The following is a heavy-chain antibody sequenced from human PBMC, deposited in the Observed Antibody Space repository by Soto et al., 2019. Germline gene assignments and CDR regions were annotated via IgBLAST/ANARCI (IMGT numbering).Heavy chain of an antibody. D-gene: IGHD3-10*01. CDR3: ATQMVRGVTYFDY. J-gene: IGHJ4*02. CDR2: MYYSGST. V-gene: IGHV4-61*08. CDR1: GGSISSGGYY. Sequence: SETLSLTCTVSGGSISSGGYYWSWIRQHPGKGLEWIGYMYYSGSTNYNPSLKSRVTISVDTSKNQFSLKLSSVTAADTAVYYCATQMVRGVTYFDYWGQGTLVTVSS.